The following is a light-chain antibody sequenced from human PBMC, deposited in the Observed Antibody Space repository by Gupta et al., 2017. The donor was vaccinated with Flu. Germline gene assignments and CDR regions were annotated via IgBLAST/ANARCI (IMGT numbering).Light chain of an antibody. J-gene: IGKJ1*01. CDR2: WAS. Sequence: SLGERATINCKSSQSGLSSSNNKNYLAWYQQKPGQPPKLLIYWASTRDSGFPDRFSGSGSGTDFTLTMSSLQAEDVAVYYCHGEVSAARTFGQGTKVEIK. CDR3: HGEVSAART. V-gene: IGKV4-1*01. CDR1: QSGLSSSNNKNY.